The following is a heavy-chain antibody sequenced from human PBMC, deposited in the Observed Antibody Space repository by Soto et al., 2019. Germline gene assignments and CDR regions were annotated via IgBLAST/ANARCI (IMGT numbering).Heavy chain of an antibody. D-gene: IGHD3-16*01. CDR1: GFTFINYA. Sequence: EVQLLESGGGLVQPGGSLRLSCAASGFTFINYAMSWVRQAPGKGLEWVSTISGSGGSTYYADSVKGRFIISRDNSKNALYLQMDSQRADDPAIYYCAKEPVPFAGVIIDYWGQGTLVTVS. CDR3: AKEPVPFAGVIIDY. V-gene: IGHV3-23*01. J-gene: IGHJ4*02. CDR2: ISGSGGST.